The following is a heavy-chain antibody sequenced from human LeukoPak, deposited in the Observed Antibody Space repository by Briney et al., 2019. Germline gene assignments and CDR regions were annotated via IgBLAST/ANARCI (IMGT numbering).Heavy chain of an antibody. J-gene: IGHJ4*02. CDR3: AITETRKKKKRYYYGSGSYSIDY. Sequence: SETLSLTCAVYGGSFSGYYWSWLRQPPGKGLEWIGEINHSGSTNYNPSLKSRVTISVDTSKNHFSLQLSSVTAADTAVYYCAITETRKKKKRYYYGSGSYSIDYWGQGTLVTVSS. V-gene: IGHV4-34*01. CDR1: GGSFSGYY. D-gene: IGHD3-10*01. CDR2: INHSGST.